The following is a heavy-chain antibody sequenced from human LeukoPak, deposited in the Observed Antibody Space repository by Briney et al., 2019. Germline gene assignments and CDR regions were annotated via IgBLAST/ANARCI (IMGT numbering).Heavy chain of an antibody. CDR1: GSTFSDYY. V-gene: IGHV3-11*04. CDR3: AISSSWYYYYYMDV. Sequence: GGSLRLSCAASGSTFSDYYMSWIRQAPGKGLEWVSYISSSGSTIYYADSVKGRFTISRDNAKNSLYLQMNSLRAEDTAVYYCAISSSWYYYYYMDVWGKGTTVTVSS. D-gene: IGHD6-6*01. J-gene: IGHJ6*03. CDR2: ISSSGSTI.